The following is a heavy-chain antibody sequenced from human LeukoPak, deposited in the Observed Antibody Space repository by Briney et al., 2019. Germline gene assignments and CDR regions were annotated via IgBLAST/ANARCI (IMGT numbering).Heavy chain of an antibody. D-gene: IGHD6-6*01. J-gene: IGHJ6*04. CDR3: ASGIAAQAGSFFYYYFIDV. CDR2: MYYSGST. V-gene: IGHV4-39*07. CDR1: SGSISSTSYY. Sequence: PSETLSLTCTVSSGSISSTSYYWGWIRQPPGMGLEWIGSMYYSGSTYYNPSLKSRVTISVDTSKNQFSLKLSSVTPADTAVYYCASGIAAQAGSFFYYYFIDVWAKGTTVTVSS.